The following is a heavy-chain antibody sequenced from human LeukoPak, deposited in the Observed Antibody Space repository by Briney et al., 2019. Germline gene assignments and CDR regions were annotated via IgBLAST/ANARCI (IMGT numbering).Heavy chain of an antibody. J-gene: IGHJ5*02. Sequence: PSETLSLTCAVYGGSFSGYYWSWIRQPPGKGLEWIGEINHSGSTNYNPSLKSRVTISVDTSKNQFSLKLSSVTAADTAVYYCAREMYGSGSSWGQGTLVTVSS. CDR3: AREMYGSGSS. D-gene: IGHD3-10*01. CDR2: INHSGST. CDR1: GGSFSGYY. V-gene: IGHV4-34*01.